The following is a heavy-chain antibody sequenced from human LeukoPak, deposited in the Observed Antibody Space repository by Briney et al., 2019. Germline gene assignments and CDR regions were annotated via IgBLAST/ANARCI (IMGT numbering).Heavy chain of an antibody. CDR3: AKIVRYSSGWSHFDS. Sequence: GGSLRLSCAASGFTFSSYWMHWVRQAPGKGLVWVSRINSDGSSTSYADSVKGRFTISRDNAKNTLYLQMNSLKAGDTALYYCAKIVRYSSGWSHFDSWGQGTLVTVSS. J-gene: IGHJ4*02. CDR1: GFTFSSYW. CDR2: INSDGSST. D-gene: IGHD6-19*01. V-gene: IGHV3-74*01.